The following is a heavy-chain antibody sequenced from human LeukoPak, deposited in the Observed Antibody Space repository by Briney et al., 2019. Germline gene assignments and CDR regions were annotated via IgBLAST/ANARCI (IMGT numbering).Heavy chain of an antibody. Sequence: GGSLRLSCAASGFTFSSYAMHWVRQAPGKGLEWVAVISYDGSNKYYADSVKGRFTISRDNSKNTLYLQMNSLRAEDTAVYYCARGVGSSARFDNWGQGTLVTVSS. D-gene: IGHD6-6*01. V-gene: IGHV3-30-3*01. CDR2: ISYDGSNK. J-gene: IGHJ4*02. CDR1: GFTFSSYA. CDR3: ARGVGSSARFDN.